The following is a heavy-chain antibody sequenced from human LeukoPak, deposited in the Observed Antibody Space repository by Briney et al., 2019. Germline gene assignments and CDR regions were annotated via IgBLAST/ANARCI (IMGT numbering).Heavy chain of an antibody. V-gene: IGHV4-4*07. Sequence: SETLSLTCTVSGGSTSSYYWSWIRQPAGKGLEWIGRIYTSGSTNYNPSLKSRVTMSVDTSKNQFSLKLSSVTAADTAVYYCARDRFDYYGSGSYYRRGGVYYFDYWGQGTLVTVSS. CDR3: ARDRFDYYGSGSYYRRGGVYYFDY. CDR2: IYTSGST. J-gene: IGHJ4*02. D-gene: IGHD3-10*01. CDR1: GGSTSSYY.